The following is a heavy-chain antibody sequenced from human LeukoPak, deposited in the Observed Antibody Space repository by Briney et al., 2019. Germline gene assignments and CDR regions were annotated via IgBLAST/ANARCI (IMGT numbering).Heavy chain of an antibody. CDR1: GYTFTSYW. Sequence: GESLKISCKGSGYTFTSYWIGWVRQMPGKGLEWMGIINPIDSDTRHSPSFQGQVTMSIDRPITTAYLQWSSLKASDTGMYYCARRGYTHPFDNWGQGTLVTVSS. D-gene: IGHD5-18*01. V-gene: IGHV5-51*01. J-gene: IGHJ4*02. CDR2: INPIDSDT. CDR3: ARRGYTHPFDN.